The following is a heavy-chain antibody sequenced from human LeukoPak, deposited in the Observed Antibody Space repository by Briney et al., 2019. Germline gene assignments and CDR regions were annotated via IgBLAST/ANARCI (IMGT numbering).Heavy chain of an antibody. CDR1: GYTFNSYD. Sequence: SVKVSCKASGYTFNSYDISWVRQAPGQGLEWMGGIIPIFGTAKYAQKFQGRVTITADESTSTAYMELSSLRSEDTAVYYCATRAWEGWFDPWGQGTLVTVSS. V-gene: IGHV1-69*13. D-gene: IGHD1-26*01. CDR2: IIPIFGTA. CDR3: ATRAWEGWFDP. J-gene: IGHJ5*02.